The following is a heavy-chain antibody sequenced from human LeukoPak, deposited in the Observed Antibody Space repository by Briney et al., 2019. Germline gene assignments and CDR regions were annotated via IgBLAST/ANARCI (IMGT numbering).Heavy chain of an antibody. V-gene: IGHV3-53*01. D-gene: IGHD6-19*01. CDR1: GFTVSNNY. CDR2: MYRGGST. J-gene: IGHJ3*02. CDR3: AKDLMYGSGWYKLGDAFDI. Sequence: GGSLRLSCAASGFTVSNNYMSWVRQAPGKGLEWVSVMYRGGSTYYADSVKGRFTISRDNSKNTLYLQMNSLRAEDTAVYYCAKDLMYGSGWYKLGDAFDIWGQGTMVTVSS.